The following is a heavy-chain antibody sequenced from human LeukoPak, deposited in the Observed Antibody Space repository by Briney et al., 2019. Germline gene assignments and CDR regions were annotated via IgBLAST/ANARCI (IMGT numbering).Heavy chain of an antibody. Sequence: PGGSLRLSCAASGFTFSSYSMNWVRQAPGKGLEWVSAISGSGGSTYYADSVKGRFTISRDNSKNTLYLQMNSLRAEDTAVYYCAKDNTGGSYFGALTAFDYWGQGTLVTVSS. CDR1: GFTFSSYS. D-gene: IGHD1-26*01. V-gene: IGHV3-23*01. CDR2: ISGSGGST. CDR3: AKDNTGGSYFGALTAFDY. J-gene: IGHJ4*02.